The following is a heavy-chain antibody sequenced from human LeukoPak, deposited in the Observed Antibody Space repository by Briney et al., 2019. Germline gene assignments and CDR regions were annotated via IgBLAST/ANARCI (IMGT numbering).Heavy chain of an antibody. CDR1: GYSISSGYY. V-gene: IGHV4-38-2*02. CDR3: ARARSGYDFWSGYSKTLDAFDI. D-gene: IGHD3-3*01. CDR2: IYHSGST. Sequence: SETLSLTCTVSGYSISSGYYWGWIRQPPGKGLEWIGSIYHSGSTYYNPSLKSRVTISVDTSKNQFSPKLSSVTAADTAVYYCARARSGYDFWSGYSKTLDAFDIWGQGTMVTVSS. J-gene: IGHJ3*02.